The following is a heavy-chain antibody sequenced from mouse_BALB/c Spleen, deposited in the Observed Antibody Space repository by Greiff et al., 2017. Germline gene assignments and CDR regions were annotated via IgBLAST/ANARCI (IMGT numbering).Heavy chain of an antibody. D-gene: IGHD3-1*01. CDR3: ARSGLRAMDY. Sequence: EVQRVESGGGLVQPGGSRKLSCAASGFTFSSFGMHWVRQAPEKGLEWVAYISSGSSTIYYADTVKGRFTISRDNPKNTLFLQMTSLRSEDTAMYYCARSGLRAMDYWGQGTTLTVSS. V-gene: IGHV5-17*02. CDR2: ISSGSSTI. J-gene: IGHJ2*01. CDR1: GFTFSSFG.